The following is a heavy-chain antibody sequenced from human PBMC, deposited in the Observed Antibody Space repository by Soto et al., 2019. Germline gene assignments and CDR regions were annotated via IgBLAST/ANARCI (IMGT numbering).Heavy chain of an antibody. J-gene: IGHJ4*02. Sequence: ASETLSLTCTVSGGSINSYFWHWIRQPAGKGLEWIGRLYTSGTTNYNPSLKSRVTMSVDTSKNQFSLKLTSVTAADTAVYYCARVGCSSTSCRDPFDHWGQGTLVTVSS. V-gene: IGHV4-4*07. CDR3: ARVGCSSTSCRDPFDH. D-gene: IGHD2-2*01. CDR2: LYTSGTT. CDR1: GGSINSYF.